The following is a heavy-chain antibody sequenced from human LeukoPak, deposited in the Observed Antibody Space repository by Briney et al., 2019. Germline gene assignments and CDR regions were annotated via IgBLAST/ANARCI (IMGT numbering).Heavy chain of an antibody. Sequence: GASVKVSCKASGYTFTSYAMNWVRQAPGQGLEWMGRIIPILGIANYAQKLQGRVTMTTDTSTSTAYMELRSLRSDDTAVYYCARGPPDTYGDYVIIDYWGQGTLVTVSS. CDR2: IIPILGIA. CDR1: GYTFTSYA. D-gene: IGHD4-17*01. J-gene: IGHJ4*02. CDR3: ARGPPDTYGDYVIIDY. V-gene: IGHV1-69*04.